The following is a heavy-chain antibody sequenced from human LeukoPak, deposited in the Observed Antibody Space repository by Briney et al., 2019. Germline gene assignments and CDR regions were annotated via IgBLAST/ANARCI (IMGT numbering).Heavy chain of an antibody. V-gene: IGHV3-21*01. J-gene: IGHJ4*02. Sequence: GGSLRLSCAASGFTFSSYSMNWVRQAPGKGLEWVSSISSSSSYIYYADSVKGRFTISRDNAKNSLYLQMNSLRAEDTAVYHCARRVAAAGLYYFDYWGQGTLVTVSS. CDR1: GFTFSSYS. CDR2: ISSSSSYI. D-gene: IGHD6-13*01. CDR3: ARRVAAAGLYYFDY.